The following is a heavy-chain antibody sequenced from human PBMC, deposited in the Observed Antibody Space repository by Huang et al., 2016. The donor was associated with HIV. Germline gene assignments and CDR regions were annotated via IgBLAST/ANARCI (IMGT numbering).Heavy chain of an antibody. V-gene: IGHV1-2*02. CDR3: AREVVSATGYYYYGMDV. Sequence: QVQLVQSGAEVKKPGASVKVSCKASGYTFTGYYMHWVRQAPGQGLEWMGWINPKSGGTNYAKKFKGRVTMSRDTSISTAYMELSRLRSDDTAVYYCAREVVSATGYYYYGMDVWGQGTTVTVSS. D-gene: IGHD2-15*01. CDR1: GYTFTGYY. CDR2: INPKSGGT. J-gene: IGHJ6*02.